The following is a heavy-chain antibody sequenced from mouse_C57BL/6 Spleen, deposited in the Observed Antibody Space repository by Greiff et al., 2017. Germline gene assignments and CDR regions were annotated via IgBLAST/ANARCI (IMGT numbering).Heavy chain of an antibody. CDR3: TRETASYYYGSSQGRFFDY. CDR2: IDPETGGT. V-gene: IGHV1-15*01. CDR1: GYTFTDYE. D-gene: IGHD1-1*01. Sequence: VQLQQSGAELVRPGASVTLSCKASGYTFTDYEMHWVKQTPVHGLEWIGAIDPETGGTAYNQKFKGKAILTADKSSSTAYMELRSLTSEDSAVYYCTRETASYYYGSSQGRFFDYWGQGTTLTVSS. J-gene: IGHJ2*01.